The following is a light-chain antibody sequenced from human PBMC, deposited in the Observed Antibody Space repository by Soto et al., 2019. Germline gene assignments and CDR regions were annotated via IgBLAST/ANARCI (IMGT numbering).Light chain of an antibody. CDR1: SSNIGAHYD. Sequence: QSVLTQPPSVSGAPGQRVTISCTGSSSNIGAHYDVHWSQHLPGTAPKLLIYGNSNRPSGVPDRFSGSKSGTSASLAITGLQAADEADYYCQSYDNSLSVYVFGTGTKVTVL. CDR2: GNS. CDR3: QSYDNSLSVYV. J-gene: IGLJ1*01. V-gene: IGLV1-40*01.